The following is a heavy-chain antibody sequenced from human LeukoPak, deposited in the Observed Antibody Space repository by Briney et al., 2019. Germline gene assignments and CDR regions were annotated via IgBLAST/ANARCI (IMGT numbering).Heavy chain of an antibody. D-gene: IGHD7-27*01. CDR2: ISGSGGNT. V-gene: IGHV3-23*01. Sequence: GGSLRLSCAASGFTFSTYTMSWVRQAPGKGLEWVSAISGSGGNTYYADSVKGRFTISRDNSKNTLYLQMNSLRAEDTAVYYCAKGPLGQFDYWGQGTLVTVSS. J-gene: IGHJ4*02. CDR1: GFTFSTYT. CDR3: AKGPLGQFDY.